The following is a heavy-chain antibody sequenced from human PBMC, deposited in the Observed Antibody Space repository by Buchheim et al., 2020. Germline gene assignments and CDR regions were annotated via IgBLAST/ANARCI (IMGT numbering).Heavy chain of an antibody. CDR1: GFTFSSYP. D-gene: IGHD6-19*01. V-gene: IGHV3-23*01. Sequence: EVRLLESGGGLVQPGGSLRLSCAASGFTFSSYPMTWVRQAPGKGLEWVSVISGSDGRTYYADSVKGRFTIPRDNSKNSLYLQMNSLRAEDTAVYYCAKGPSGGIGMAGIYYFDYWGQGTL. CDR2: ISGSDGRT. CDR3: AKGPSGGIGMAGIYYFDY. J-gene: IGHJ4*02.